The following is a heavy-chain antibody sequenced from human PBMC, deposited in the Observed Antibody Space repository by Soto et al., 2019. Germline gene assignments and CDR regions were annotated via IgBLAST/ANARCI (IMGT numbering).Heavy chain of an antibody. CDR3: ARDRPSSYCTNGVCYSGWFDP. D-gene: IGHD2-8*01. V-gene: IGHV1-18*01. Sequence: ASVKVSCKASGYTFTSYGISWVRQAPGQGLEWMGWISAYNGNTNYAQKLQGRVTMTTDTSTSTAYMELRSLRSDDTAVYYFARDRPSSYCTNGVCYSGWFDPWGQGTLVTVSS. CDR2: ISAYNGNT. J-gene: IGHJ5*02. CDR1: GYTFTSYG.